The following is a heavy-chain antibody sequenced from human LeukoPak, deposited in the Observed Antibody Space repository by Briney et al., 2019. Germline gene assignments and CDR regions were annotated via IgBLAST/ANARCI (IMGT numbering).Heavy chain of an antibody. Sequence: GGSLRLSCTTSGFAFDDFAMSWVRQPAGKGLEWVGFNRRRAYGGAAEYAASVKGRFIISRDDSKGIAYLQMNSLKTEDTAVYYCSRNGLVDFDYWGQGSRVIVSP. V-gene: IGHV3-49*04. CDR1: GFAFDDFA. CDR3: SRNGLVDFDY. J-gene: IGHJ4*02. CDR2: NRRRAYGGAA.